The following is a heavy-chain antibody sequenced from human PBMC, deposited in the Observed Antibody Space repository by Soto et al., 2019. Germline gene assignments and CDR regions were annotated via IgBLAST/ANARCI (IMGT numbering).Heavy chain of an antibody. V-gene: IGHV3-74*01. D-gene: IGHD3-10*01. CDR3: ARDSARTFDY. Sequence: EVQLVESGGGFVQPGGPLSSPCEPLDSSFIATGIHWVRQDPGKGLLGISHINGDGSDATYADSVKGRFTISRDNAKNTVYLQMNSLRDDDTGVYYCARDSARTFDYWGQGTLVTVSS. CDR1: DSSFIATG. J-gene: IGHJ4*01. CDR2: INGDGSDA.